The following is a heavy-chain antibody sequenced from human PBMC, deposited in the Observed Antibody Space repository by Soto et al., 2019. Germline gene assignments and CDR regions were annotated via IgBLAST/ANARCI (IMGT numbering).Heavy chain of an antibody. J-gene: IGHJ4*02. D-gene: IGHD5-12*01. CDR2: IYYSGST. CDR1: GDSISDYY. V-gene: IGHV4-59*08. Sequence: PSETLSLTCTVSGDSISDYYWSWIRQPPGKGLEWIGYIYYSGSTKYNPSLRSRVSISVDTSKNQFSLKPSSVTAADTAVYYCARRYSGYDTKFDYWGQGTLVTVSS. CDR3: ARRYSGYDTKFDY.